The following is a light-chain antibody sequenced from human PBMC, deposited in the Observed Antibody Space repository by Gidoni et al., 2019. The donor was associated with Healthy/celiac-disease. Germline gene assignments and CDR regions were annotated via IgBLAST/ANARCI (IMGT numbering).Light chain of an antibody. Sequence: ILMTQSPSSLSASVGDRVTITCQASQDISNYLNWYQQKPGKAPKLLIYDASNLETGVPSRFSGSGSGTDFTFTISSLQPEDIATYYCQQYDNLPPKAFGGGTKVEIK. CDR3: QQYDNLPPKA. J-gene: IGKJ4*01. CDR2: DAS. V-gene: IGKV1-33*01. CDR1: QDISNY.